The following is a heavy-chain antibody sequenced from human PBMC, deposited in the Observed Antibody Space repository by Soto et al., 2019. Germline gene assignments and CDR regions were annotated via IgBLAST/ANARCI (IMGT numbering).Heavy chain of an antibody. Sequence: ASVKVSWKASGYTFTSYAMHWVRQAPGQGLEWMGWMNPNSGNTGYAQKFQGRVTMTRNTSISTAYMELSSLRSEDTAVYYCARRAGDRTYYYGSGSYDYYYYYMDVWGKGTTVTVSS. D-gene: IGHD3-10*01. V-gene: IGHV1-8*02. CDR2: MNPNSGNT. CDR1: GYTFTSYA. J-gene: IGHJ6*03. CDR3: ARRAGDRTYYYGSGSYDYYYYYMDV.